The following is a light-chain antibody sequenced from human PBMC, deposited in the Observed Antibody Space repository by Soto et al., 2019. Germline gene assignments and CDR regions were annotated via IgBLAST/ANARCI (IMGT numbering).Light chain of an antibody. J-gene: IGKJ1*01. CDR3: QQYNDNWT. Sequence: DIQMTQSPSTLSAFVGDRVTITCRASQSISSWLAWYQQKPGQAPKLLIYKASTLQSGVPSRFSGSGSGTEFTLAISSLQPDDSATYYCQQYNDNWTFGQGTKAEIK. CDR2: KAS. V-gene: IGKV1-5*03. CDR1: QSISSW.